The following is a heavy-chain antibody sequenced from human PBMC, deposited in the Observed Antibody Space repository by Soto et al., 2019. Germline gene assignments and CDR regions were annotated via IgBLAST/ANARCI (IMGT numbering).Heavy chain of an antibody. Sequence: QVQLQESCPGLVKPSETLSLTCTVSGGSISSYYWSWIRQPPGKGLEWSGYIYYSGSTNYNPSLKSRVTISVDPSKTQFSLKLSSVTAADTAVYYCARDGYDSTFDYWGQGTLVTVSS. CDR1: GGSISSYY. CDR3: ARDGYDSTFDY. V-gene: IGHV4-59*01. D-gene: IGHD3-22*01. CDR2: IYYSGST. J-gene: IGHJ4*02.